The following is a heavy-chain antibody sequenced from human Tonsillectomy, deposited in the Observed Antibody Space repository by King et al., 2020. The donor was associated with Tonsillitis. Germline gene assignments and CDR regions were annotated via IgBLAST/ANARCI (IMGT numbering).Heavy chain of an antibody. J-gene: IGHJ4*02. CDR3: VKDGHGVGDF. Sequence: VQLVESGGGLVQPGGSLRLSCSASGFNFNNYAMQWVRQAPGKGMEYVAAISKTGNNTFYGDSVKGRFTISRDNSKNTLYVQMSSLRVEDTVVYYCVKDGHGVGDFWGQGTLVTVSS. V-gene: IGHV3-64*05. CDR2: ISKTGNNT. D-gene: IGHD4-17*01. CDR1: GFNFNNYA.